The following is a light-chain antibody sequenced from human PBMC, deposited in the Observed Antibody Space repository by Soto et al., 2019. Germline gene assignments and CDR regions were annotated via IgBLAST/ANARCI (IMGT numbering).Light chain of an antibody. CDR3: KQYNNWPIT. V-gene: IGKV3-11*01. Sequence: EIVLTQSPATLSLSPGERATLSCRASQSVSSYLAWYQQKPGQAPRLLIYDAYDRATGIPARFSGSGSGTDFTLTIRSLEPEDFAVYYCKQYNNWPITFGPGTRLEIK. CDR2: DAY. CDR1: QSVSSY. J-gene: IGKJ5*01.